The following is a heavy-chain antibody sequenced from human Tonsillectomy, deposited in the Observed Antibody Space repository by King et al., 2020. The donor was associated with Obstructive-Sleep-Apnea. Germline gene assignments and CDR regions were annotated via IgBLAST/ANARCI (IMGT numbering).Heavy chain of an antibody. CDR1: GSGFTFSHYA. J-gene: IGHJ3*01. CDR2: ISNDGIKK. V-gene: IGHV3-30*04. D-gene: IGHD1-26*01. CDR3: ARSHTVGTTILDAFDV. Sequence: QLVQSGGGVVQPGRSLRLSCAASGSGFTFSHYAMHWVRQSPGTGLEWVAGISNDGIKKYYADSVKGRFTLSRDNSQNTLYLQMSSLRAEDTAVYYCARSHTVGTTILDAFDVWGQGTMVTVSS.